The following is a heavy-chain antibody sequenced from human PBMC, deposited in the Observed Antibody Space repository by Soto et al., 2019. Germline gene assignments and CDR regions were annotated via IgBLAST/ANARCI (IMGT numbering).Heavy chain of an antibody. CDR2: IYYSGST. J-gene: IGHJ4*02. V-gene: IGHV4-61*01. Sequence: SEALSLTCTVSGGSVSSGSYYWSWIRQPPGKGLEWIGYIYYSGSTNYNPSLKSRVTISVDTSKNQFSLKLSSVTAAHTAVYYCAREYSSSSSFDYWGQGTLVTVSS. CDR3: AREYSSSSSFDY. D-gene: IGHD6-6*01. CDR1: GGSVSSGSYY.